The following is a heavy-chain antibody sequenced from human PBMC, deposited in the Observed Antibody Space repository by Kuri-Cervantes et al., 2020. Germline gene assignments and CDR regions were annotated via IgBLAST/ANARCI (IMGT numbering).Heavy chain of an antibody. CDR2: ISAYNGNT. V-gene: IGHV1-18*04. Sequence: ASVKVSCKASGYTFTGYYMHWVRQAPGQGLEWMGWISAYNGNTNYAQKLQGRVTMTTDTSTSTAYMELRSLRSDDTAVYYCARGMHDYGGLNFDYWGQGTLVTVSS. CDR1: GYTFTGYY. CDR3: ARGMHDYGGLNFDY. J-gene: IGHJ4*02. D-gene: IGHD4-23*01.